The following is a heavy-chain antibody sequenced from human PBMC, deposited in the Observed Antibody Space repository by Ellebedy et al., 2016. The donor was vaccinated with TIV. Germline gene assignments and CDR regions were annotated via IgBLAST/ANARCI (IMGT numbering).Heavy chain of an antibody. Sequence: GGSLRLXXAASGFTFSSYSMNWVRQAPGKGLEWVSSISSSSSYIYYADSVKGRFTISRDNSKNTLYLQMNSLGAEDTAVYYCAKASVGIVVVIGAFDIWGQGTMVTVSS. CDR3: AKASVGIVVVIGAFDI. J-gene: IGHJ3*02. D-gene: IGHD3-22*01. CDR1: GFTFSSYS. V-gene: IGHV3-21*01. CDR2: ISSSSSYI.